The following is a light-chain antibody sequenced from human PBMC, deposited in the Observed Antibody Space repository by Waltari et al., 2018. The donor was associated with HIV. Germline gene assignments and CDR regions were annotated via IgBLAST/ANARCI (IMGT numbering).Light chain of an antibody. CDR1: SSDVGRSCY. CDR2: EVN. J-gene: IGLJ2*01. Sequence: QSALTQPPSASGSLGQSVTISCTVSSSDVGRSCYVSWYQQHPGKAPKPLIFEVNKRPSGVPDRFSGSKSGNTASLTVSGLQAEDEAEYSCSSYAGINPVIFGGGTTLTVL. CDR3: SSYAGINPVI. V-gene: IGLV2-8*01.